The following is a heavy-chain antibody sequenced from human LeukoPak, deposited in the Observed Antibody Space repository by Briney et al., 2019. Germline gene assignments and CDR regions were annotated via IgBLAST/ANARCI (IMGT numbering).Heavy chain of an antibody. CDR3: AKGPSYGSGSYYTPQYYFDY. D-gene: IGHD3-10*01. Sequence: GGSLRLSCAASGFTFRDYAMSWVRQAPGKGLEWVSTISGSGGTTYYADSVQGRFIISRDNSRNTLFVQMNSLRAEDTAIYYCAKGPSYGSGSYYTPQYYFDYWGQGTLVTVSS. V-gene: IGHV3-23*01. CDR2: ISGSGGTT. CDR1: GFTFRDYA. J-gene: IGHJ4*02.